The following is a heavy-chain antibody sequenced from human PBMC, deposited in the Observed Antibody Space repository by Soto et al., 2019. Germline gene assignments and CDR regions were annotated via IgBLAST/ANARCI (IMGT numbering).Heavy chain of an antibody. V-gene: IGHV3-23*01. CDR2: ISASGGST. J-gene: IGHJ4*02. Sequence: EVQLLESGGGLVQPGGSLRLSCAASGFTFSSYAMNWVRQAPGKGLEWVSAISASGGSTYYADSVKGRFTISKDSSKNTVFLQINSLRAEDTAVYYCAKGSSAVYCFDYWGQGTLVTVSS. CDR3: AKGSSAVYCFDY. D-gene: IGHD2-15*01. CDR1: GFTFSSYA.